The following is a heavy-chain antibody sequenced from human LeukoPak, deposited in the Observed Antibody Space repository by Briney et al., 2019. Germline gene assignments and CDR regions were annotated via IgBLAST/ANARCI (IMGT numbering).Heavy chain of an antibody. D-gene: IGHD3-9*01. CDR3: ARGELMDYDILTGYSDVAFDI. CDR1: GGTFSSYA. V-gene: IGHV1-69*13. J-gene: IGHJ3*02. CDR2: IIPIFGTA. Sequence: GASVKVSCKASGGTFSSYAISWVRQAPGQGLEWMGGIIPIFGTANYAQKFQGRVTITADESTSTAYMELSSLRSEDTAVYYCARGELMDYDILTGYSDVAFDIWGQGTMVTVSS.